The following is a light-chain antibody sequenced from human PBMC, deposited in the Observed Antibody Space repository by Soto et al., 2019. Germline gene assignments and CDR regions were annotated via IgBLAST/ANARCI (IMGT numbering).Light chain of an antibody. CDR1: QSISTY. CDR3: QQSFITPPLT. V-gene: IGKV1-39*01. Sequence: DIQMTQSPSSLSASIGDRITITCRASQSISTYLNWYQQKPGKAPRLLIYGASTLQNGVPSRFSVSWSATDYTLTISSLQPEDFSTYYCQQSFITPPLTFGGGTKMEMK. J-gene: IGKJ4*01. CDR2: GAS.